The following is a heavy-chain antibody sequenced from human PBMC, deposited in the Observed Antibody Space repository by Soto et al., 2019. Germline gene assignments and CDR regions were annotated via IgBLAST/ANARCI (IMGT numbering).Heavy chain of an antibody. V-gene: IGHV5-51*01. D-gene: IGHD3-3*01. J-gene: IGHJ6*02. Sequence: GASLKISCKGSGYSFTSYWIGWVRQMPGKGLEGVGIIYPGDSDTRYSPSFQGQVTISADKSISTAYMELSSLRSEDTAVYYWARWPSITIFGVVITGNYYGMDVWGQGTTVTVSS. CDR3: ARWPSITIFGVVITGNYYGMDV. CDR1: GYSFTSYW. CDR2: IYPGDSDT.